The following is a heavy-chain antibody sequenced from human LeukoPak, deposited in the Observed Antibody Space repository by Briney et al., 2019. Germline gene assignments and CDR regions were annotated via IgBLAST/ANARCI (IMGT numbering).Heavy chain of an antibody. CDR2: ISPSGDIL. Sequence: GGSLRLSCAASGFTFSIHGMNWVRQAPGKGLEWVSGISPSGDILYYADSVKGQFTISRDNSKNMVYLQMNSLRAEDTAVYYCARDCSSGWYVWGQGTLVTVSS. D-gene: IGHD6-19*01. V-gene: IGHV3-23*01. CDR3: ARDCSSGWYV. J-gene: IGHJ4*02. CDR1: GFTFSIHG.